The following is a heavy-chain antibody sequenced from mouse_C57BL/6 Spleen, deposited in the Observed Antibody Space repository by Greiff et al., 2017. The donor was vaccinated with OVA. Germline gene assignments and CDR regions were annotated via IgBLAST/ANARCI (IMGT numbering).Heavy chain of an antibody. Sequence: QVQLQQPGAELVMPGASVKLSCKASGYTFTRYWMHWVKQRPGQGLEWIGEIDPSDSYTNYNHKFKGKSTLTVAKSSSTAYMQLSSLTSEDAAVYYCAKQLRPHYYAMDYWGQGTSVTVSS. CDR2: IDPSDSYT. D-gene: IGHD3-2*02. V-gene: IGHV1-69*01. CDR1: GYTFTRYW. CDR3: AKQLRPHYYAMDY. J-gene: IGHJ4*01.